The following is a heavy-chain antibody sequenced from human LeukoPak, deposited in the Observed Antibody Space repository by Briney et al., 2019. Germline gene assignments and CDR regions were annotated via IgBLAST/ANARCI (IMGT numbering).Heavy chain of an antibody. D-gene: IGHD2-2*01. Sequence: GESLKISCKGSGYSFTSYWIGWVRQMPGKGLGWMGIIYPGDSDTRYSPSFQGQVTISADKSISTAYLQWSSLKASDTAMYYCARLGCSSTSCYEEEYYYYGMDVWGQGTTVTVSS. J-gene: IGHJ6*02. CDR1: GYSFTSYW. V-gene: IGHV5-51*01. CDR3: ARLGCSSTSCYEEEYYYYGMDV. CDR2: IYPGDSDT.